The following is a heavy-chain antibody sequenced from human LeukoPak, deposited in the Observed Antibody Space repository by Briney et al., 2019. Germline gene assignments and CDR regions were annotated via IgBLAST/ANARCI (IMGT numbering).Heavy chain of an antibody. CDR1: GGSISSYY. D-gene: IGHD6-13*01. CDR2: IYYSGST. CDR3: ARDDPAADAFDI. J-gene: IGHJ3*02. V-gene: IGHV4-59*01. Sequence: SETLSLTCTVSGGSISSYYWSWIRQPPGKGLEWIGYIYYSGSTNYNPSLKGRVTISVDTSKNQFSLKLSSVTAADTAVYYCARDDPAADAFDIWGQGTMVTVSS.